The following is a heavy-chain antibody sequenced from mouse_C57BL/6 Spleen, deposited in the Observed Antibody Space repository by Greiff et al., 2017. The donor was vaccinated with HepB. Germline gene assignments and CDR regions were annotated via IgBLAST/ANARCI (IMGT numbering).Heavy chain of an antibody. CDR2: ISSGSSTI. J-gene: IGHJ4*01. Sequence: EVMLVESGGGLVKPGGSLKLSCAASGFTFSDYGMHWVRQAPEKGLEWVAYISSGSSTIYYADTVKCRFTISRDNAKNTLFLQMPSLRSEDTAMYYCARNGNYGDYYAMDYWGQGTSVTVSS. V-gene: IGHV5-17*01. CDR3: ARNGNYGDYYAMDY. CDR1: GFTFSDYG. D-gene: IGHD2-1*01.